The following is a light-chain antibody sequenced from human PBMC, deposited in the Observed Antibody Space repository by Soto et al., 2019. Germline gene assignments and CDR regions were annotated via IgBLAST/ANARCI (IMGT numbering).Light chain of an antibody. J-gene: IGLJ1*01. Sequence: QSALTQPASVSGSLGQSITISCTGTSSDVGGYNFVSWYQHHPGKAPELMIYDVSNRPSGVSNRFSGSKSGNTASLTISGLQAEDEADYYCGSYTSSSPYVFGTGTKVTVL. V-gene: IGLV2-14*03. CDR1: SSDVGGYNF. CDR3: GSYTSSSPYV. CDR2: DVS.